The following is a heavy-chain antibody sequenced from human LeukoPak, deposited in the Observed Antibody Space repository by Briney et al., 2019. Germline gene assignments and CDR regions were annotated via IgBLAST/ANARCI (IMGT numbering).Heavy chain of an antibody. D-gene: IGHD5-18*01. V-gene: IGHV4-38-2*02. J-gene: IGHJ5*02. CDR3: ARGESGYSYGSGWDWFDP. Sequence: SETLSLTCTVSAYSISSGYYWGWIRQPPGKGLEWIGSIYHSGSTYYNPSLKSRVTISVDTSKNQFSLKLSSVTAADTAVYYCARGESGYSYGSGWDWFDPWGQGTLVTVSS. CDR2: IYHSGST. CDR1: AYSISSGYY.